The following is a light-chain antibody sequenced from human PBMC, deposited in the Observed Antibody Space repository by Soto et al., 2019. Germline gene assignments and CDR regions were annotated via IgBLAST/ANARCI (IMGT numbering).Light chain of an antibody. J-gene: IGKJ2*01. CDR2: AAA. V-gene: IGKV1-12*01. CDR3: QQTNTFPYT. CDR1: QGISTW. Sequence: DIQVTQSPSSVSASVGDRVTITCRASQGISTWLGWYQQKPGKAPKLLIYAAASLQTGVPSRFSGSRSGTHFTLTISSLQPEDFATYFCQQTNTFPYTFGQGTKLEIK.